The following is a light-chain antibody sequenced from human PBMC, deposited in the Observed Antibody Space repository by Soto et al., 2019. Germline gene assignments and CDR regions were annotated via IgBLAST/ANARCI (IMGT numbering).Light chain of an antibody. V-gene: IGKV3-20*01. CDR2: GAP. CDR3: QQYGSSPFT. CDR1: QSVSANY. J-gene: IGKJ2*01. Sequence: EIVLTQSPGTLSLSPGESATLSCRASQSVSANYLAWYQQKPGQAPRLLIYGAPSRATGTPDRFGGSGSETPVTLTISRLEPEDFAVYYCQQYGSSPFTLGQGTKLEIK.